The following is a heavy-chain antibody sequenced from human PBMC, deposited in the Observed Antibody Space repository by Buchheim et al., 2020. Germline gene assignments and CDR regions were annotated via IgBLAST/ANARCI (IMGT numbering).Heavy chain of an antibody. CDR2: ISGSGGSS. V-gene: IGHV3-23*01. Sequence: EVQLLESGGGLVQPGGSLRLSCAASGFTFSSYAMSWVRQAPGKGLEWVSAISGSGGSSYYADSVKGQFTISRDNSKNTMYLQMNSLRAEDTAVYYCAKEVRGYSYGTVGGFDYWGQGTL. CDR1: GFTFSSYA. J-gene: IGHJ4*02. D-gene: IGHD5-18*01. CDR3: AKEVRGYSYGTVGGFDY.